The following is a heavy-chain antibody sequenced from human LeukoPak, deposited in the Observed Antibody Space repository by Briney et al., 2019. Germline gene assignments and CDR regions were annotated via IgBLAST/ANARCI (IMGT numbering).Heavy chain of an antibody. CDR2: IKQDGSEK. J-gene: IGHJ3*02. CDR3: ARDEWELGGAFDI. CDR1: GFTFSSYW. D-gene: IGHD1-26*01. V-gene: IGHV3-7*01. Sequence: GGSLRLSCAASGFTFSSYWMSWVRQAPGKGLKWVANIKQDGSEKYYVDTVKGRFTISRDNAKNSLYLQMNSLRAEDTAVYYCARDEWELGGAFDIWGQGTMVTVSS.